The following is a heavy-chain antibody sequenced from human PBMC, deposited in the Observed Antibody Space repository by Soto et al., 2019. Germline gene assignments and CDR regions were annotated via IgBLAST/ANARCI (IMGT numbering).Heavy chain of an antibody. CDR2: ISAYNGNT. J-gene: IGHJ4*02. Sequence: QVQLVQSGAEVKKPGASVKVSCKASGYTFTSYGISWVRQAPGQGIEWMGWISAYNGNTKYAQKLQGRVPMTTDTSTSTADMELRSLRSDDTAVYFCARDSPPVDYWGQGTLVTVSS. CDR1: GYTFTSYG. V-gene: IGHV1-18*01. CDR3: ARDSPPVDY.